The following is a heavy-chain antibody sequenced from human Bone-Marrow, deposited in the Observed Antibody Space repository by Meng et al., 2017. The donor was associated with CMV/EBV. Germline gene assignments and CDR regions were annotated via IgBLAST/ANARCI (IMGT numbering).Heavy chain of an antibody. D-gene: IGHD1-26*01. V-gene: IGHV3-7*01. Sequence: GGSLRLSCAASGFTFSSYWMSWVRQAPGKGLEWVANIKQDGSEKYYVDSVKGRFTISRDNAKNSLYLQMNSLRAEDTAVYYCARDAGTVGATLFDYWVQGTLVTVSS. CDR1: GFTFSSYW. CDR2: IKQDGSEK. J-gene: IGHJ4*02. CDR3: ARDAGTVGATLFDY.